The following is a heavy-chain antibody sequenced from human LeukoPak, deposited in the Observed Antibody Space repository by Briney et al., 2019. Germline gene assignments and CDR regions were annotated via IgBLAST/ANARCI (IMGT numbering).Heavy chain of an antibody. CDR2: ISAYNGNT. CDR3: ARLDRSESAFDI. D-gene: IGHD6-19*01. CDR1: GYTFTSYG. Sequence: ASVKVSCKAFGYTFTSYGISWVRQAPGQGLEWMGWISAYNGNTNYAQKLQGRVTMTTDTSTSTAYMELRSLRSDDTAVYYCARLDRSESAFDIWGQGTMVTVSS. V-gene: IGHV1-18*01. J-gene: IGHJ3*02.